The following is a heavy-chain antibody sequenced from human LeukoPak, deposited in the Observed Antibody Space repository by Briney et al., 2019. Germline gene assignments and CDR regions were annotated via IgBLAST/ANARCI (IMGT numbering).Heavy chain of an antibody. D-gene: IGHD4-17*01. CDR3: ARILYGDYGDISGYYFDY. J-gene: IGHJ4*02. Sequence: SETLSLTCAVYGGSFSGYYWSWIRQPPGKGQEWIGEINHSGSTNYNPSLKSRVTISVDTSKNQFSLKLSSVTAADTAVYYCARILYGDYGDISGYYFDYWGQGTLVTVSS. V-gene: IGHV4-34*01. CDR1: GGSFSGYY. CDR2: INHSGST.